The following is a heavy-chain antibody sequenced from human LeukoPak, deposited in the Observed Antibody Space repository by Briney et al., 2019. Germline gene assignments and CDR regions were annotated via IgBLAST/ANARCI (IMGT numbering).Heavy chain of an antibody. CDR1: GYTFTGYY. CDR3: ASRTGTTSLAYYYYYMDV. Sequence: ASVKVSCKASGYTFTGYYMHWVRQAPGQGVEWMGWINPNSGGTNYAQKFQGRVTMTRDTSISTAYMELSRLRSDDTAVYYCASRTGTTSLAYYYYYMDVWGKGTTVTVSS. CDR2: INPNSGGT. V-gene: IGHV1-2*02. D-gene: IGHD1-7*01. J-gene: IGHJ6*03.